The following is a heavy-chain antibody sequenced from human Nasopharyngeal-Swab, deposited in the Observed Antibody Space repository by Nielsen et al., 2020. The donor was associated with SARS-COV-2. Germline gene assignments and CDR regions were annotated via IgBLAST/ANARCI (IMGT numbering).Heavy chain of an antibody. CDR2: ISSSSSTI. V-gene: IGHV3-48*04. Sequence: GGSLRLSCAASGFAFSSYSMNWVRQAPGKGLEWVSYISSSSSTIYYADSVKGRFTISRDNAKNSLYLQMNSLRAEDTAVYYCATYYDILPGYSEAFDIWGQGTMVTVSS. J-gene: IGHJ3*02. CDR1: GFAFSSYS. D-gene: IGHD3-9*01. CDR3: ATYYDILPGYSEAFDI.